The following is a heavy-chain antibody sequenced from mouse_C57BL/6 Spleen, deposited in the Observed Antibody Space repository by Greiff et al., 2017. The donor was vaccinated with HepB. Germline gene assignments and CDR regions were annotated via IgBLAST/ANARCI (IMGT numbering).Heavy chain of an antibody. V-gene: IGHV1-53*01. CDR3: ARARAGEVYCDV. CDR2: INPSNGGT. Sequence: VQLQQSGTELVKPGASVKLSCKASGYTFTSYWMHWVKQRPGQGLEWIGTINPSNGGTNYNEKFKNKATLTVDKSSSTAYMQLSSLTSEDSAVYGCARARAGEVYCDVWGTGTTVTVSS. D-gene: IGHD4-1*01. J-gene: IGHJ1*03. CDR1: GYTFTSYW.